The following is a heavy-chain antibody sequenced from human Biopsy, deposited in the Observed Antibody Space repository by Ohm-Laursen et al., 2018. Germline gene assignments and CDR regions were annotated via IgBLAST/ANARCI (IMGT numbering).Heavy chain of an antibody. J-gene: IGHJ5*02. Sequence: ASVKVSCKASGYTFTNYGISWVRQAPGQGLEWMGWINAYNGNTNYAQKLQGRVTMTTDTSTSTAHMELRSLRSDDTALYYCARDRTPYYDFWSGKSFDNWFDPWGQGTLVTVSS. D-gene: IGHD3-3*01. CDR3: ARDRTPYYDFWSGKSFDNWFDP. CDR1: GYTFTNYG. V-gene: IGHV1-18*01. CDR2: INAYNGNT.